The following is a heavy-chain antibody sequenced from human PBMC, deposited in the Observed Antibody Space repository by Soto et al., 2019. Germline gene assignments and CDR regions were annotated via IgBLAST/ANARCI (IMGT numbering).Heavy chain of an antibody. CDR2: IIPIFGTA. D-gene: IGHD1-1*01. Sequence: QVQLVQSGAEVKKPGSSVKVSCKASGGTFSSYAISWVRQAPGQGLEWMGGIIPIFGTANYAQKFQGRVTITADESTSTAYMELSSLRSEDTAVYYCARDQDGTDRNGDRYFDYWGQGTLVTVSS. J-gene: IGHJ4*02. V-gene: IGHV1-69*01. CDR3: ARDQDGTDRNGDRYFDY. CDR1: GGTFSSYA.